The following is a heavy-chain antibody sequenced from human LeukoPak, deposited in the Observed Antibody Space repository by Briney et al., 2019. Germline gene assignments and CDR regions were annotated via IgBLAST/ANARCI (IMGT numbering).Heavy chain of an antibody. J-gene: IGHJ4*02. D-gene: IGHD3-22*01. Sequence: TSETLSLTCTVSGGSISSSSYYWGWIRQPPGKGLEWIGSIFYSGNTYYSASLKSRVTISVDTSKNHFSLKLSSVTSADTAVYYCARRSSGEGLFDYWGQGTLVTVSS. V-gene: IGHV4-39*02. CDR1: GGSISSSSYY. CDR3: ARRSSGEGLFDY. CDR2: IFYSGNT.